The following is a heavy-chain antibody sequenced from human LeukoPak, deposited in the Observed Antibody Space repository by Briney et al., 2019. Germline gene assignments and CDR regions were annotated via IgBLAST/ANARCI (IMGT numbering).Heavy chain of an antibody. CDR3: AKSRILGGSGWYVPFVY. Sequence: GGSLRLSCAASGFTFSSYAMSWVRQAPGKGLEWVSAINGSGGSTYYADSVKGRFTISRDNSKNTLYLQMNSLRAEDTAVYYCAKSRILGGSGWYVPFVYWGQGTLVTVSS. J-gene: IGHJ4*02. CDR1: GFTFSSYA. V-gene: IGHV3-23*01. D-gene: IGHD6-19*01. CDR2: INGSGGST.